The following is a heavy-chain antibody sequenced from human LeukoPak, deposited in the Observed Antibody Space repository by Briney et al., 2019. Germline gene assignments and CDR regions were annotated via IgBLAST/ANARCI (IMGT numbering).Heavy chain of an antibody. Sequence: PETLSLTCTGSGGSISSYYWSWIRRPPGKGLEGIGYIYYSGSTNYNPSLKSRVTISVDTSKNQFSLKLSSVTAADTAVYYCARHGDGYSYGDFDYWGQGTLVTVSS. CDR1: GGSISSYY. D-gene: IGHD5-18*01. V-gene: IGHV4-59*08. CDR2: IYYSGST. CDR3: ARHGDGYSYGDFDY. J-gene: IGHJ4*02.